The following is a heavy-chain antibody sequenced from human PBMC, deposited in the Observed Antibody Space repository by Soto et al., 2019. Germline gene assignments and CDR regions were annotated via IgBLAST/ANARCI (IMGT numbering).Heavy chain of an antibody. CDR3: ANYDILTGDYYGMDV. V-gene: IGHV4-34*01. CDR2: INHSGST. CDR1: GGSFSGYY. D-gene: IGHD3-9*01. J-gene: IGHJ6*02. Sequence: SETLSLTCAVYGGSFSGYYWSWIRRPPGKGLEWIGEINHSGSTNYNPSLKSRVTISVDTSKNQFSLKLSSVTAADTAVYYCANYDILTGDYYGMDVWGQGTTVTVSS.